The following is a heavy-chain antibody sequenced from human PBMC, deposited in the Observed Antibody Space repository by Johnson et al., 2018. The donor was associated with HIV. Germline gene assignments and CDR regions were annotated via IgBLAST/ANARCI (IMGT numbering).Heavy chain of an antibody. J-gene: IGHJ3*02. D-gene: IGHD4-23*01. CDR2: IRYDGSNK. CDR3: ARPRTTVLTPRFDAFDM. V-gene: IGHV3-30*02. Sequence: VQLVESGGGVVQPGGSLRLSCAASGFTFSSYGMHWVRQAPGKGLEWVAFIRYDGSNKYYADSVKGRFTISRDNSKNTLSLQMNSLRPEDTAVYYCARPRTTVLTPRFDAFDMWGQGTVVTVSS. CDR1: GFTFSSYG.